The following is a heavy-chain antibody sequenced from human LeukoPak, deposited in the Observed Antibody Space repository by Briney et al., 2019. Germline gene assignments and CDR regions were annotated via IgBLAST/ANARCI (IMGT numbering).Heavy chain of an antibody. V-gene: IGHV3-20*04. Sequence: GGSLRLSCAASGFTFDDYGMSWVRQAPGKGLEWVSGINWNGGSTGYADSVKGRFTISRDNAKDSLYLQMNSLRVDDTAVYYCARLLSSSSTQEYPQGDYWGQGTLVTVSS. D-gene: IGHD6-13*01. CDR2: INWNGGST. CDR3: ARLLSSSSTQEYPQGDY. J-gene: IGHJ4*02. CDR1: GFTFDDYG.